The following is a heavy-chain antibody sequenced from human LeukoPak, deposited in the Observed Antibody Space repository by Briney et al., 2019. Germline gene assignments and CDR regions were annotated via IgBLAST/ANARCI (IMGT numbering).Heavy chain of an antibody. CDR1: GYTFTSYG. V-gene: IGHV1-18*01. J-gene: IGHJ3*02. Sequence: ASVKVTCKASGYTFTSYGISWVRQAPGQGLEWVGWIRAYYGKTNNAQKLQGRDTMTTDTSTSTAYMKLRSLRSHDTAVYYLARGTRRTYCSSTSCDIHLDDAFDIWGQGTMVTVSS. CDR2: IRAYYGKT. CDR3: ARGTRRTYCSSTSCDIHLDDAFDI. D-gene: IGHD2-2*02.